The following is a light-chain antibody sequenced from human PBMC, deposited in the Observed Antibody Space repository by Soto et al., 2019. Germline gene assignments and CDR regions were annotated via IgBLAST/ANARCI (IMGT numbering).Light chain of an antibody. CDR3: QQRSNWPWT. Sequence: IVLTQSPATLSLSPGERATLSCRASQSVRSFLAWYQQKPGQTPRLLIYDASNRATGIPARFNGSGSGTDLTLTIISLEPEDFAVYYCQQRSNWPWTFGQGTKLEIK. J-gene: IGKJ1*01. V-gene: IGKV3-11*01. CDR1: QSVRSF. CDR2: DAS.